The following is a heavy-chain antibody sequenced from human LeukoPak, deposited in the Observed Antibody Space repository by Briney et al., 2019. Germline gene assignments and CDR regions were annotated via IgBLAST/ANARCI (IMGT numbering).Heavy chain of an antibody. Sequence: SETLSLTCTVSGDSISSNSYYWGWIRQPPGKGLEWIGSIYYSGATSYTPSLKSRVTISVDTSKNHFSLRLSSLTAADTAVYYCAGYLYYGMDVWGQGTTVTVSS. CDR2: IYYSGAT. D-gene: IGHD1-1*01. J-gene: IGHJ6*02. V-gene: IGHV4-39*02. CDR1: GDSISSNSYY. CDR3: AGYLYYGMDV.